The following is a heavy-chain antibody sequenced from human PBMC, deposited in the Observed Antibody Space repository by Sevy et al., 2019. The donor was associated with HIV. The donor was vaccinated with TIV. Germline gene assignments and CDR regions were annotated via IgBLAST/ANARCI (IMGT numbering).Heavy chain of an antibody. CDR1: GFTFSDHY. D-gene: IGHD7-27*01. J-gene: IGHJ3*02. V-gene: IGHV3-72*01. CDR2: SRNKANSYTT. CDR3: ARVALGNYAFDI. Sequence: QGGSLRLSCAASGFTFSDHYIDWVRQAPGKGLEWVGRSRNKANSYTTEYAASVKGRFTISRADSMNSLFLQMNSLKSEDTAVYYCARVALGNYAFDIWGQRTMVTVSS.